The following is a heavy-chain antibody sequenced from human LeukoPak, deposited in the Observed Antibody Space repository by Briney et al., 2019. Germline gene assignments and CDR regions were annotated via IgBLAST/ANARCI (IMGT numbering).Heavy chain of an antibody. Sequence: SVKVSCKASGYTFTSYDINWGRQAAGQGVEGMGWMNPNSGNTGYPHKFHGRVTMPRHTSISTAYMELSSLRSVDTAVYYFARAVRSSGFRDYWGQGTLVTVSS. CDR2: MNPNSGNT. D-gene: IGHD6-19*01. V-gene: IGHV1-8*01. CDR3: ARAVRSSGFRDY. J-gene: IGHJ4*02. CDR1: GYTFTSYD.